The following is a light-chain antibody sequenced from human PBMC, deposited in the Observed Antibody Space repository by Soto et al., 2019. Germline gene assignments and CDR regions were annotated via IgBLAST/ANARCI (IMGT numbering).Light chain of an antibody. J-gene: IGKJ2*01. CDR1: RDIDNY. Sequence: IQMTQSPSSLSASVGDRVTITCQASRDIDNYLNWYQQKPGKAPNLLIYDASNLETGVPLRFSVSSSGTHFTLTISSLQPVDIGTYDCDQYDNRPFTFGRGTKLEIK. V-gene: IGKV1-33*01. CDR2: DAS. CDR3: DQYDNRPFT.